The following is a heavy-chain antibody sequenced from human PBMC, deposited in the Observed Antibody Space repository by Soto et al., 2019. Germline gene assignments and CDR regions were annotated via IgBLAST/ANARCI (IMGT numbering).Heavy chain of an antibody. J-gene: IGHJ4*02. CDR1: GFTFSNAW. D-gene: IGHD3-22*01. CDR2: IKSKTDGGTT. V-gene: IGHV3-15*07. CDR3: TTSYYYDSSGYPTRSFFY. Sequence: GGSLRLSCAASGFTFSNAWMNWVRQAPGKGLEWVGRIKSKTDGGTTDYAAPGKGRLTNSRDDSKNTLYLQMNSLKTEDTAVYYCTTSYYYDSSGYPTRSFFYWGQGTLVTVSS.